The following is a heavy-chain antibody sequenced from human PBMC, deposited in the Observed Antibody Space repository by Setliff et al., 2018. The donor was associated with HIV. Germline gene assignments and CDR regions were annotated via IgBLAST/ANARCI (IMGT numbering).Heavy chain of an antibody. V-gene: IGHV1-18*01. J-gene: IGHJ4*02. CDR2: FNPFSGGT. Sequence: ASVKVSCKASGYPFSGYGISWVRQAPGQGLEWVGWFNPFSGGTNFAQKFQGRVSMTRDTSPNTAYLDLTNLTSGDTAVYFCVKDGGPWGSGDWGQGTLVTVSS. CDR1: GYPFSGYG. CDR3: VKDGGPWGSGD. D-gene: IGHD7-27*01.